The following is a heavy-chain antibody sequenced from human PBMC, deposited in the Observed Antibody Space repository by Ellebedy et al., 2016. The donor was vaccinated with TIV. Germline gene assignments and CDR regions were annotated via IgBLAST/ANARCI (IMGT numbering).Heavy chain of an antibody. Sequence: AASVKVSCKASGYTFTNYGVTWVRQAPGQGLEWMGWISAYNGNTNYAQKLQGRVTMSTDTSTNTAYMDLSSLRSEDTAVYYCARDPGGGPFDYWGQGILVTVSS. V-gene: IGHV1-18*01. CDR3: ARDPGGGPFDY. J-gene: IGHJ4*02. CDR1: GYTFTNYG. CDR2: ISAYNGNT. D-gene: IGHD3-10*01.